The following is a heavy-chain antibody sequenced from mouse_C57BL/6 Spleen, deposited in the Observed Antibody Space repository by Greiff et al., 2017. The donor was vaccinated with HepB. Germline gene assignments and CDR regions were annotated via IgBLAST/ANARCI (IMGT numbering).Heavy chain of an antibody. CDR1: GYTFTSYW. CDR3: AMGDYDGDYYAMDY. J-gene: IGHJ4*01. D-gene: IGHD2-4*01. CDR2: IYPGSGST. Sequence: QVQLQQPGAELVKPGASVKMSCKASGYTFTSYWITWVKQRPGQGLEWIGDIYPGSGSTNYNEKFKSKATLTVDTSPSTAYMQLSSLTSEDSAVYYCAMGDYDGDYYAMDYWGQGTSVTVSS. V-gene: IGHV1-55*01.